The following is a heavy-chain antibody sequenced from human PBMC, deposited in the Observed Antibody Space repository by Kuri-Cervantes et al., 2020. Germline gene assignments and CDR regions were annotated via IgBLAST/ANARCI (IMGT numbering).Heavy chain of an antibody. CDR2: IYYSGST. V-gene: IGHV4-39*07. J-gene: IGHJ3*02. D-gene: IGHD1-7*01. Sequence: SETLFLTCTVSGGSISSSSYYWGWIRQPPGKGLEWIGSIYYSGSTYYNPSLKSRVTISVDKSKNQFSLKLSSVTAADTAVYYCARGELNSRRAFDIWGQGTMVTVSS. CDR1: GGSISSSSYY. CDR3: ARGELNSRRAFDI.